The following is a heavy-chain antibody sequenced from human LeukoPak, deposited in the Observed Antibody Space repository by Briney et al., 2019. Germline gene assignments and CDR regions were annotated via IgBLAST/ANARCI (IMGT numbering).Heavy chain of an antibody. D-gene: IGHD3-9*01. J-gene: IGHJ4*02. CDR2: IYPGDSDT. CDR1: GYSFTSYW. V-gene: IGHV5-51*01. CDR3: ARQDSDRYYDILTGYYKALSQTEFDY. Sequence: GESLKISCKGSGYSFTSYWIGWVRQMPGKGLEWMGIIYPGDSDTRYSPSFQGQVTISADKSISTAYLQWSSLKASDTAMYYCARQDSDRYYDILTGYYKALSQTEFDYWGQGTLVTVSS.